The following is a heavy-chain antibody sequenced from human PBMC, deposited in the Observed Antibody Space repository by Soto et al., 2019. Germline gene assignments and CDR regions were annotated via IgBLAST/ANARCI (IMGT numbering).Heavy chain of an antibody. Sequence: QVQLHESGPGLVRPSGPLSLTCSVSGASVVNGNWWSWVRQSPGKGLEWIGEVSLAGRNHYNPSLQSRVTISLDESKNHFSLILTSVTVADAAIYYCALGFQYWLPTFDWGRGTVVTVS. J-gene: IGHJ4*02. D-gene: IGHD6-19*01. CDR2: VSLAGRN. CDR1: GASVVNGNW. V-gene: IGHV4-4*02. CDR3: ALGFQYWLPTFD.